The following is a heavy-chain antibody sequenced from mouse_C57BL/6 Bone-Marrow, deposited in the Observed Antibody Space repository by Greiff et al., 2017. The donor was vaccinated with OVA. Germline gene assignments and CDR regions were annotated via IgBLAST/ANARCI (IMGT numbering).Heavy chain of an antibody. Sequence: QVHVKQPGAELVKPGASVKMSCKASGYTFTSYWITWVKQRPGQGLEWIGDIYPGSGRTNYNEKFKSKATLTVDTSSSTAYMQLSSLTSEDSAVDYCARAGITTVEGDFAMDYWGQGTSVTVSS. CDR3: ARAGITTVEGDFAMDY. CDR1: GYTFTSYW. CDR2: IYPGSGRT. V-gene: IGHV1-55*01. J-gene: IGHJ4*01. D-gene: IGHD1-1*01.